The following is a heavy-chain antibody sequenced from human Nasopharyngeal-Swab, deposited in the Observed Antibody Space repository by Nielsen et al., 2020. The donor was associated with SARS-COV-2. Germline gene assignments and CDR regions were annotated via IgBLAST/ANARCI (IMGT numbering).Heavy chain of an antibody. D-gene: IGHD3-22*01. CDR1: GFTFDDYA. V-gene: IGHV3-9*01. CDR3: AKAFGTAYWFTLFDY. Sequence: LKISCAASGFTFDDYAMHWVRQAPGKGLEWVSGISWNSGSIGYADSAKGRFTISRDNAKNSLYLQMNSLRAEDTALYYCAKAFGTAYWFTLFDYWGQGTLVTVSS. CDR2: ISWNSGSI. J-gene: IGHJ4*02.